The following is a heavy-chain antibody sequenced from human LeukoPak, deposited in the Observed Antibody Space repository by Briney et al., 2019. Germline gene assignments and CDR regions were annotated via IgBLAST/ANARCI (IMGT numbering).Heavy chain of an antibody. CDR1: GYTFTSYD. CDR2: MNPNSGNT. D-gene: IGHD3-10*01. V-gene: IGHV1-8*01. J-gene: IGHJ4*02. Sequence: ASVKLSCKASGYTFTSYDINWVRQATGQGPECMGWMNPNSGNTGYAQQFQGRVTMTRTTSTSTAYMELSSLRSDDTAVYYCARGWFGQLLQDYWGQGTLVTVSS. CDR3: ARGWFGQLLQDY.